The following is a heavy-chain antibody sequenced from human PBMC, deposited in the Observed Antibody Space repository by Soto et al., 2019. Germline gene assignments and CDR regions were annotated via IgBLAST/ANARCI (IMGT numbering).Heavy chain of an antibody. J-gene: IGHJ6*02. D-gene: IGHD3-10*01. CDR2: ISYDGTNK. CDR3: AKDLLEGFGDLSHFYYYGMDV. CDR1: GFTFSRYA. Sequence: PGGSLRLSCAASGFTFSRYAMHWVRQAPGKGLEWVAVISYDGTNKQYADSVKGRFTISRDNSRNTLYVQMNSLRVEDTAVYYCAKDLLEGFGDLSHFYYYGMDVWGQGTTVTVSS. V-gene: IGHV3-30*04.